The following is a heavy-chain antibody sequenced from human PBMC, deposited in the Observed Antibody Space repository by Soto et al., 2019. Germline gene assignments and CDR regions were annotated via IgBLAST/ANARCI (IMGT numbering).Heavy chain of an antibody. Sequence: GSLRLSCAASGFTFSSYAMSWVRQAPGKGLEWVPAISGSGGSTYYADSVRGRFTISRDNSKNTLYLQMNSLRAEDTAVYYCAKSRRIVVVITMYYFDYWGQGTLVTVSS. CDR2: ISGSGGST. D-gene: IGHD3-22*01. J-gene: IGHJ4*02. CDR1: GFTFSSYA. CDR3: AKSRRIVVVITMYYFDY. V-gene: IGHV3-23*01.